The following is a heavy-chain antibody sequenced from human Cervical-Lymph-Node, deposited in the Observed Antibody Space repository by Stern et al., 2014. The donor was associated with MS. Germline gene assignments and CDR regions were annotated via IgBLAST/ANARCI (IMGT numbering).Heavy chain of an antibody. D-gene: IGHD1-26*01. Sequence: LQLVESGPGLVKPSQTLSLTCTVSGGSISSGSYYWSWIRQPAGKGLEWIGRIYTSGSTNYNPSPKSRFTISVDPSNNKFPLKLSSVPAADTAVYYCARANSDWGQGTLVTVSS. V-gene: IGHV4-61*02. CDR2: IYTSGST. CDR1: GGSISSGSYY. J-gene: IGHJ4*02. CDR3: ARANSD.